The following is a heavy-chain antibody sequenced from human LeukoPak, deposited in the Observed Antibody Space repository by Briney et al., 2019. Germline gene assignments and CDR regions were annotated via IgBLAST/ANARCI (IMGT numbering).Heavy chain of an antibody. CDR2: INHSGST. CDR1: GGSFSGYY. J-gene: IGHJ4*02. V-gene: IGHV4-34*01. CDR3: ARVAGFYDSSGYYD. D-gene: IGHD3-22*01. Sequence: RTSETLSLTCAVYGGSFSGYYWSWIRQPPGKGLEWIGEINHSGSTNYNPSLKSRVTISVDTSKNQFSLKLSSVTAADTAVYYCARVAGFYDSSGYYDWGQGTLVTVSS.